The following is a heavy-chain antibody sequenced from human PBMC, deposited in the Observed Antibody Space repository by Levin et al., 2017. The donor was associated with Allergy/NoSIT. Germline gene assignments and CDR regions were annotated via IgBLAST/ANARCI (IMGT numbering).Heavy chain of an antibody. Sequence: SQTLSLTCIVSGGSISSGNYYWGWIRQPPGKGLEWIGVISYSGSTYYNPSLKSRVTISLDTSKNQFSLKLSSVTAADTAVYYCARLCGGDCYANDAFDIWGQGTMVTVSS. CDR1: GGSISSGNYY. V-gene: IGHV4-39*01. D-gene: IGHD2-21*02. CDR3: ARLCGGDCYANDAFDI. CDR2: ISYSGST. J-gene: IGHJ3*02.